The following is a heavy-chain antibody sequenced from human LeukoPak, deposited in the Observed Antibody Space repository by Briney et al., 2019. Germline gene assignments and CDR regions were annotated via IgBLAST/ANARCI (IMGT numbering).Heavy chain of an antibody. CDR1: GFTFSSYS. V-gene: IGHV3-21*01. Sequence: PGGSLRLSCAASGFTFSSYSMNWVRQAPGKGLEWVSSISSSSSYIYYADSVKGRFTISRDNAKNSLYLQMNSLRAEDTAVYYCARDGFSYCSSTSCQQYYYYMDVWGKGTTVTVSS. J-gene: IGHJ6*03. D-gene: IGHD2-2*01. CDR3: ARDGFSYCSSTSCQQYYYYMDV. CDR2: ISSSSSYI.